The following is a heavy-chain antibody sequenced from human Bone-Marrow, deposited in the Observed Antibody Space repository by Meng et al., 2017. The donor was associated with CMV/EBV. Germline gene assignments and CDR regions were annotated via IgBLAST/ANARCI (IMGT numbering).Heavy chain of an antibody. Sequence: ASVKVSCKASGGTFSSYAISWVRQAPGQGLEWMGGISAYNGNTNYAQKLQGRVTMTTDTSTSTAYMELRSLRSDDTAVYYCARDAQLGGWGDHYYYYGMDVWGQGTTVTVSS. D-gene: IGHD2-2*01. J-gene: IGHJ6*02. CDR2: ISAYNGNT. V-gene: IGHV1-18*01. CDR3: ARDAQLGGWGDHYYYYGMDV. CDR1: GGTFSSYA.